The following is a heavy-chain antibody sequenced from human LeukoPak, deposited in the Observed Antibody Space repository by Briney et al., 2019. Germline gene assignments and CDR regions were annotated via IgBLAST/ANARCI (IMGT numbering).Heavy chain of an antibody. V-gene: IGHV4-61*02. CDR2: NTTGTT. J-gene: IGHJ4*02. Sequence: SETLSLTCTVSGDPIANTFDYWNWLRQPAGKGLEWIGRNTTGTTNYNPSLKSRVTISLDTARNQFSLKLSSVTAADTAVYYCARRQDGHDYWGQGTLVTVSS. CDR3: ARRQDGHDY. CDR1: GDPIANTFDY.